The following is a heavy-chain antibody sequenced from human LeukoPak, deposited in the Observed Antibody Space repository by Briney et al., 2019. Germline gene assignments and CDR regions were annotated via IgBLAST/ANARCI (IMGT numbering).Heavy chain of an antibody. CDR1: GFTLSSYW. D-gene: IGHD3-9*01. V-gene: IGHV3-7*04. J-gene: IGHJ4*02. CDR2: INQDGSEK. CDR3: ARDRTNFVDY. Sequence: GGSLRLSCTASGFTLSSYWMSWVRQAPGKGLEWVASINQDGSEKYYVDSVKGRFTISRDNAKNSLYLQMNSLRAEDTAVYYCARDRTNFVDYWGQGTLVTVSS.